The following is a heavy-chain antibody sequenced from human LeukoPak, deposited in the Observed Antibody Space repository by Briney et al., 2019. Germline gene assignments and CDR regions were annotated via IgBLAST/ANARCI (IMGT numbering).Heavy chain of an antibody. CDR2: IYTTGTT. V-gene: IGHV4-4*07. CDR1: GGSISGYY. Sequence: SETLSLTCTVSGGSISGYYWSWIRQPAGKGLEWIGRIYTTGTTHDNPSLKSRVTMSVDTSNNQVSLRLSFVTAADTAVYYCARQDSKVGAYTGPYYFDYWGQGTLVTVSS. D-gene: IGHD1-26*01. CDR3: ARQDSKVGAYTGPYYFDY. J-gene: IGHJ4*02.